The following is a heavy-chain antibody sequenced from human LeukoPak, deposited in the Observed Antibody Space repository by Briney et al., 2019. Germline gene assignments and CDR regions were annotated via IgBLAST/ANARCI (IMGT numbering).Heavy chain of an antibody. CDR2: IYPGDSDT. Sequence: GESLKISCKGCGYTFTNYWIGWVRQMPGQGLEWMGIIYPGDSDTRYSPSFQGQVTISADKSISTAYLQWSSLKASDTAMYYCARRYDNSEYFTYWGQGTLVTVSS. CDR1: GYTFTNYW. J-gene: IGHJ4*02. CDR3: ARRYDNSEYFTY. D-gene: IGHD3-22*01. V-gene: IGHV5-51*01.